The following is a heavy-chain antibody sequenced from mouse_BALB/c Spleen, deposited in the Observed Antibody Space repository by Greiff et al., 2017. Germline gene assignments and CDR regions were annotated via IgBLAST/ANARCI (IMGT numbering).Heavy chain of an antibody. D-gene: IGHD2-1*01. CDR3: ARRGIYYGNYGDYAMDY. Sequence: VQLQQSGAELVRPGSSVKISCKASGYAFSSYWMNWVKQRPGQGLEWIGQIYPGDGDTNYNGKFKGKATLTADKSSSTAYMQLSSLTSEDSAVYFCARRGIYYGNYGDYAMDYWGQGTSVTVSS. J-gene: IGHJ4*01. CDR1: GYAFSSYW. V-gene: IGHV1-80*01. CDR2: IYPGDGDT.